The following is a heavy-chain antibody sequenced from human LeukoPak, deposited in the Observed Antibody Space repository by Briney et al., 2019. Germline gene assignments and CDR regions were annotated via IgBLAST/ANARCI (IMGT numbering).Heavy chain of an antibody. Sequence: SSETLSLTCTVSGGSFSGYYWSWVRQPPGKGLEWVGYIYYSGSTNYNPSLKSRITISLDTSKNQFSLNLSSVTAADTAVYYCASSTGGAGDYWGQGTLVTVSS. CDR1: GGSFSGYY. J-gene: IGHJ4*02. CDR3: ASSTGGAGDY. CDR2: IYYSGST. V-gene: IGHV4-59*08. D-gene: IGHD7-27*01.